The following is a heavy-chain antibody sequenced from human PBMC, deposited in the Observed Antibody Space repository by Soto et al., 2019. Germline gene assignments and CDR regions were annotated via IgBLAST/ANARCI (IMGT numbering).Heavy chain of an antibody. CDR3: ARRDTSGFLRYFDN. V-gene: IGHV1-69*06. CDR1: GVTFSSYA. D-gene: IGHD3-3*01. Sequence: SVKVSCKASGVTFSSYAISWVRQAPGQGLEWMGGIVPNVGTVNYAQKFQGRVTITADKSTGTAYMELSSLRSEDTALYYCARRDTSGFLRYFDNWGQGTLVTVSS. CDR2: IVPNVGTV. J-gene: IGHJ4*02.